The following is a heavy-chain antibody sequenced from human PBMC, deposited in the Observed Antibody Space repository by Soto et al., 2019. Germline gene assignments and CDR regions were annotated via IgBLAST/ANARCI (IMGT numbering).Heavy chain of an antibody. J-gene: IGHJ4*02. CDR1: GFTFSSYA. V-gene: IGHV3-23*01. D-gene: IGHD3-22*01. Sequence: GESLKISCAASGFTFSSYAMSWVRQAPGKGLEWVSAISGSGGSTYYADSVKGRFTISRDNSKNTLYLQMNSLRAEDTAVYYCAKDLGYYDSSGYDYWGQGTLVTVSS. CDR2: ISGSGGST. CDR3: AKDLGYYDSSGYDY.